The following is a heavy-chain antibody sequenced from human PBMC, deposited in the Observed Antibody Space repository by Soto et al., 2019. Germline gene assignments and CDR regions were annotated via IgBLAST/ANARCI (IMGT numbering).Heavy chain of an antibody. V-gene: IGHV4-59*01. Sequence: PSETLSLTCAISGSSINPYYWTWIRQTPGKGLEWIGHIYYSGSTKYNPSLKGRVTISVDTSKNQFSLKLSSVTAADTAVYYCAGNDYGDYGLDYWGQGTLVTVSS. J-gene: IGHJ4*02. CDR2: IYYSGST. CDR3: AGNDYGDYGLDY. D-gene: IGHD4-17*01. CDR1: GSSINPYY.